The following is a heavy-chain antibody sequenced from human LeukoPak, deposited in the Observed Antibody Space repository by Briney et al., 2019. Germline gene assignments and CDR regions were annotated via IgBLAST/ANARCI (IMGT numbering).Heavy chain of an antibody. CDR1: GGSISSGSYY. CDR2: IYTSGST. V-gene: IGHV4-61*02. Sequence: PSQTLSLTCTVSGGSISSGSYYWSWIRQPAGKGLEWIGRIYTSGSTNYNPSLKSRVTISVDTSKNQFSLRRSSVTAADTAVYYCARDPGGPIWGQGTMVTVSS. D-gene: IGHD1-26*01. J-gene: IGHJ3*02. CDR3: ARDPGGPI.